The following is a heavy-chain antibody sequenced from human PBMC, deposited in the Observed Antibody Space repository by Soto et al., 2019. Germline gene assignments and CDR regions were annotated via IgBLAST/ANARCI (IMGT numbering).Heavy chain of an antibody. Sequence: SETLSLTCTVSGGSISSSSYYWGWIRQPPGKGLEWIGSVYYSGSTYYNPSLKSRVTISVDTSKNQFSLKLSSETAADTAVYYCAGTWAEIIAPHGLYYYYYGMDVWGQGTPATVSS. J-gene: IGHJ6*02. D-gene: IGHD6-6*01. CDR1: GGSISSSSYY. CDR3: AGTWAEIIAPHGLYYYYYGMDV. CDR2: VYYSGST. V-gene: IGHV4-39*01.